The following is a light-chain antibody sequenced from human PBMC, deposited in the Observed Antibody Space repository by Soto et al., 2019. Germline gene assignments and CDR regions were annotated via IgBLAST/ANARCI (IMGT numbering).Light chain of an antibody. CDR1: QSVSSY. CDR2: DAS. J-gene: IGKJ3*01. V-gene: IGKV3-11*01. CDR3: QQGFT. Sequence: EIVLTQSPATLSLSPGERATLSCRASQSVSSYLAWYQQNPGQAPRLLIYDASNRATGIPARFSGSGSGTDFTLTISSLEPEDFAVYYCQQGFTFGPGTKVDIK.